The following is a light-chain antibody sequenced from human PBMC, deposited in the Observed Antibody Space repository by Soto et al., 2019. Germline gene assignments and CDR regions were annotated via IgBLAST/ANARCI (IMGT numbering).Light chain of an antibody. CDR3: TSYVGSNIWV. V-gene: IGLV2-8*01. CDR2: EVS. CDR1: SSDVGAYEY. J-gene: IGLJ3*02. Sequence: QSALTQPPSASGSPGQSVTISCTGTSSDVGAYEYVSWYQQYPGKAPKLMIYEVSKRPSGVPDRFSGSKSGNTASLTVSGLQAEDEADYYCTSYVGSNIWVFGGRTKLTVL.